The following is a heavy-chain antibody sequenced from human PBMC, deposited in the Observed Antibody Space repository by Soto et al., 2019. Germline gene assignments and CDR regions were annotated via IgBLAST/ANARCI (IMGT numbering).Heavy chain of an antibody. J-gene: IGHJ4*02. CDR3: ARDLTAAGY. Sequence: QVQLMQSGAEVKKPGASVTISCKASGYTFTSYYIHWVRQAPRQGLEWMAIINPSGGSTNYAQKFQGRVTVTRDTSTSTVNMELSSLSSEDTAVYYCARDLTAAGYWGQGTLVTVSS. CDR2: INPSGGST. CDR1: GYTFTSYY. V-gene: IGHV1-46*01. D-gene: IGHD6-13*01.